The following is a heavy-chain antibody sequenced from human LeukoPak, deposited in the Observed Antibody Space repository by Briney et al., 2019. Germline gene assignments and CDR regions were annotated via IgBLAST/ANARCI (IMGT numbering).Heavy chain of an antibody. CDR2: MNPNSGNT. J-gene: IGHJ4*02. Sequence: GASVKVSCKASGYTFTSYDINWVRQATGQGLEWMGWMNPNSGNTGYAQKFQGRVTMTRNTSISTAYMELSSLRSEDTAVYYCARGRYYYDSSGYFGFDYWGQGTLVNVSS. CDR3: ARGRYYYDSSGYFGFDY. V-gene: IGHV1-8*01. D-gene: IGHD3-22*01. CDR1: GYTFTSYD.